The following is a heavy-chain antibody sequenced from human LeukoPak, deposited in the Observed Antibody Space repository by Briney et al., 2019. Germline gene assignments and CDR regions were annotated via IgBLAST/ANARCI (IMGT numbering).Heavy chain of an antibody. V-gene: IGHV3-21*01. D-gene: IGHD4-23*01. CDR2: ITSTGRYI. J-gene: IGHJ3*01. CDR1: GFNFIDYT. CDR3: ARLRNVGGNPHPFNV. Sequence: GGSLRLSCAASGFNFIDYTMNWVRQAPGKGLEWVSSITSTGRYIFYADSLKGRFTISRDNAKKSLYLQMNSLRAEDMAVYYCARLRNVGGNPHPFNVWGQGTTVTVSS.